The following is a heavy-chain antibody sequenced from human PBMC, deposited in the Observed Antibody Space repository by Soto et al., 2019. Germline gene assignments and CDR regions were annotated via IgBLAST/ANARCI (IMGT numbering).Heavy chain of an antibody. V-gene: IGHV4-39*07. D-gene: IGHD1-26*01. CDR3: ARSFLWGLHDAFDI. CDR2: IYYSGST. J-gene: IGHJ3*02. Sequence: SETLSLTCTVSGGSISSSSYYWGWIRQPPGKGLEWIGSIYYSGSTYYNPSLKSRVTISVDTSKNQFSLKLSSVTAADTAVYYCARSFLWGLHDAFDIWGQGTMVTVSS. CDR1: GGSISSSSYY.